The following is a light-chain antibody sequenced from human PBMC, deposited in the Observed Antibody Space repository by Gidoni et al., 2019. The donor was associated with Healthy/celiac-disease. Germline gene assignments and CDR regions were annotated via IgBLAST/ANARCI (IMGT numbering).Light chain of an antibody. CDR1: QSASSSY. CDR3: QQYGSSPALT. V-gene: IGKV3-20*01. J-gene: IGKJ4*02. CDR2: GAS. Sequence: IVLTLSPGTLSSSPGEIATLSCRASQSASSSYLAWYQQKPGQAPRLLIYGASSRATGIPDRFSGSGSGTDFTLTISRLEPEDFAVYYCQQYGSSPALTFGGGTKVEIK.